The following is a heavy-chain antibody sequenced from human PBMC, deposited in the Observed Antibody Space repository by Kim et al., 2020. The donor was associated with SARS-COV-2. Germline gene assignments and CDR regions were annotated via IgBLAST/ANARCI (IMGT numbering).Heavy chain of an antibody. J-gene: IGHJ6*02. D-gene: IGHD2-2*01. Sequence: ASVKVSCKASGYTFTSYGISWVRQAPGQGLEWMGWISAYNGNTNYAQKLQGRVTMTTDTSTSTAYMELRSLRSDDTAVYYCARGHQLLTEGLYYYYGMDVWGQGTTVTVSS. CDR1: GYTFTSYG. V-gene: IGHV1-18*04. CDR3: ARGHQLLTEGLYYYYGMDV. CDR2: ISAYNGNT.